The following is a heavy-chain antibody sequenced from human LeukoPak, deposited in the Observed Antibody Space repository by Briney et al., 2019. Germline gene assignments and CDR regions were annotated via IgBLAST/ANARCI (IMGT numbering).Heavy chain of an antibody. Sequence: GGSLRLSCAASGFTFSSYSMSWVRQAPGKGLEWVSAISGSGGSTYYADSVKGRFTISRDNSKNTLYLQMSSLRAEDTAVYYCLLSGGGRASNWGQGTLVTVSS. CDR1: GFTFSSYS. J-gene: IGHJ4*02. D-gene: IGHD2-15*01. CDR2: ISGSGGST. V-gene: IGHV3-23*01. CDR3: LLSGGGRASN.